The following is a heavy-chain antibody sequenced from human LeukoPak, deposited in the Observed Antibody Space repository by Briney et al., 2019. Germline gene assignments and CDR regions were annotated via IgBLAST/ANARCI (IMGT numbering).Heavy chain of an antibody. Sequence: SVKVSCKASGGTFSSYAISWVRRAPGQGLEWMGRIIPIPGIANYAQKFQGRVTITADKSTSTAYMELSSLRSEDTAVYYCARDVTSGWNRRIDYWGQGTLVTVSS. V-gene: IGHV1-69*04. CDR3: ARDVTSGWNRRIDY. CDR2: IIPIPGIA. J-gene: IGHJ4*02. D-gene: IGHD6-19*01. CDR1: GGTFSSYA.